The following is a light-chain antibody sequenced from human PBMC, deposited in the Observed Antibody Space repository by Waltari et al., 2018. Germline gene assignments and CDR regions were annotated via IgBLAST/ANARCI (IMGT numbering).Light chain of an antibody. CDR3: QTGGHGTWV. Sequence: QLVLTQSPSVSASLGASVKLTCTLSSGHSSNVIAWLHQQPEKGPRYLMKVNSDGSHSKGDEIPDRFSGSSSGAERYLTISSVQPEDEADYYCQTGGHGTWVFGGETKLTVL. CDR2: VNSDGSH. CDR1: SGHSSNV. V-gene: IGLV4-69*01. J-gene: IGLJ3*02.